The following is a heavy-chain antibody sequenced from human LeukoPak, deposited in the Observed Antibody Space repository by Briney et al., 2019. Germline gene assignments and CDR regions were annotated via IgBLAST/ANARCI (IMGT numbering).Heavy chain of an antibody. CDR3: ARSCRRVTTHYYYYYMDV. Sequence: PSETLSLTCAVYGGSFSGYYWSWIRQPPGKGLEWIGEINHSGSTNYNPSLKSRVTISVDTSKNQFSLKLSSVTAADTAVYYCARSCRRVTTHYYYYYMDVWGKGTTVTVSS. D-gene: IGHD4-17*01. J-gene: IGHJ6*03. V-gene: IGHV4-34*01. CDR1: GGSFSGYY. CDR2: INHSGST.